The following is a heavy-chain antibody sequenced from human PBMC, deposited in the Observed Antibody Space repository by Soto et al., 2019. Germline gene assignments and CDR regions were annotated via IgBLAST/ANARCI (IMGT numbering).Heavy chain of an antibody. Sequence: QVQLVQSGAEVKKPGATVKVSCKASGYIVTSFGINWVRQAPGQGLEWMGCISEYGDSNYSEKLQDGVSLTTDTYTNTAYMELRSLGSDDTGVYYCARGGGAYDVWGQGTKITVSS. CDR3: ARGGGAYDV. J-gene: IGHJ3*01. V-gene: IGHV1-18*01. CDR2: ISEYGDS. CDR1: GYIVTSFG.